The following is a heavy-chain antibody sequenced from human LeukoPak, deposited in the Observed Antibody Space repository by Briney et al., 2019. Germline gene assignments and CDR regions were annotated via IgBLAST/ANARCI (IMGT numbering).Heavy chain of an antibody. D-gene: IGHD6-6*01. V-gene: IGHV3-21*01. CDR1: GFTFEDYG. CDR2: ISGSSSFI. J-gene: IGHJ1*01. Sequence: GGSLRLSCAASGFTFEDYGMSWVRQAPGKGLEWVSSISGSSSFIYYADSVKGRFTISRDNAKNSLYLQMNSLRAEDTAVYYCARGGSTSSSSHFHHWGQGTLVTVSS. CDR3: ARGGSTSSSSHFHH.